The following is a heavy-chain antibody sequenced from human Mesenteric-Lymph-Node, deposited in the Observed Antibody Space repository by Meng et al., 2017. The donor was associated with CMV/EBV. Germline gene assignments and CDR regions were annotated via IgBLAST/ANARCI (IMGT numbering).Heavy chain of an antibody. CDR2: ISVYNGNT. CDR1: GYILTSYD. Sequence: ASVKVSCKASGYILTSYDITWVRQAPGQDLEWMGWISVYNGNTNYAQKIQGRVTMTTDTSTSTAYMELRSLRPDDTAVYYCARVLYSGSLKGYYHHYGMDVWGQGTTVTVSS. V-gene: IGHV1-18*01. D-gene: IGHD1-26*01. CDR3: ARVLYSGSLKGYYHHYGMDV. J-gene: IGHJ6*02.